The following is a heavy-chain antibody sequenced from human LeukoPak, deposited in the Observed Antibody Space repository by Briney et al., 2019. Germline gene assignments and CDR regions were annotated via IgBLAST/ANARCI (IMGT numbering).Heavy chain of an antibody. CDR1: GYTFNAYY. CDR3: ARPPQLIAAAGTYNWFDS. Sequence: ASVRVSCKASGYTFNAYYVHWVRLAPGEGLEWMGWVNPHNGGTSYAQKFQGRVTMTGDTSITTAYLELSRLTSDDTAVYYCARPPQLIAAAGTYNWFDSWGQGTLVTVSS. CDR2: VNPHNGGT. V-gene: IGHV1-2*02. J-gene: IGHJ5*01. D-gene: IGHD6-13*01.